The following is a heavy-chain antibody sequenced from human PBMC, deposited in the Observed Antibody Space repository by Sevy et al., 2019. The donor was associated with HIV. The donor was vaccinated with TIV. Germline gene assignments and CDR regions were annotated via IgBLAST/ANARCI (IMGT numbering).Heavy chain of an antibody. CDR1: RFTFSTYG. CDR2: IWYDGSNK. V-gene: IGHV3-33*01. Sequence: GGSLRLSCAASRFTFSTYGMHWVRQAPGKGVEWVAVIWYDGSNKYYADSVKGRFTISRDNSKNTLDLQMNSLRAEDTAVYYCARGGVTSGSYYYYYGMDVWGQGTTVTVSS. CDR3: ARGGVTSGSYYYYYGMDV. D-gene: IGHD1-26*01. J-gene: IGHJ6*02.